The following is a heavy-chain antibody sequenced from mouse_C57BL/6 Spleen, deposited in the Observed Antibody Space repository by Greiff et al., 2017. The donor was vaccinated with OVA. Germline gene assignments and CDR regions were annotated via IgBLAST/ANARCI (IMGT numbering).Heavy chain of an antibody. J-gene: IGHJ1*03. Sequence: QVQLKQSGPGLVQPSQSLSITCTVSGFSLTSYGVHWVRQSPGKGLEWLGVIWSGGSTDYNAAFISRLSISKDNSKSQVFFKMNSLQADDTAIYYCARVRSGRNWYFDVWGTGTTVTVSS. D-gene: IGHD1-1*02. CDR3: ARVRSGRNWYFDV. V-gene: IGHV2-2*01. CDR1: GFSLTSYG. CDR2: IWSGGST.